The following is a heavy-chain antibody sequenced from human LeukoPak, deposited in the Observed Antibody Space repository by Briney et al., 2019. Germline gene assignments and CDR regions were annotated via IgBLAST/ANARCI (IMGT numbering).Heavy chain of an antibody. V-gene: IGHV3-7*01. CDR1: GFTFDDYG. D-gene: IGHD4-23*01. CDR2: IKQDGSEK. CDR3: ARDLGDYGGNSEY. Sequence: GGSLRLSCAASGFTFDDYGMSWVRQAPGKGLEWVANIKQDGSEKYYVDSVKGRFTISRDNAKNSLYLQMNSLRAEDTAVYYCARDLGDYGGNSEYWGQGTLVTVSS. J-gene: IGHJ4*02.